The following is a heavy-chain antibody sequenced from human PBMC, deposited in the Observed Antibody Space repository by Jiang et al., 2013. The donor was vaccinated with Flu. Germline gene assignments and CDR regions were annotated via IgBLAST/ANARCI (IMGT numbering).Heavy chain of an antibody. J-gene: IGHJ4*02. CDR2: IIPMLNAA. CDR1: GYTFTSYA. Sequence: QSGSELKKPGASVKVSCKASGYTFTSYAMNWVRQAPGQGLEWMGWIIPMLNAAHYAQKFQGRVTITADKSTNTAYLELSSLTSEDTAMFYCASDRGHFDSWGQGTLVTVSS. CDR3: ASDRGHFDS. V-gene: IGHV1-69*08.